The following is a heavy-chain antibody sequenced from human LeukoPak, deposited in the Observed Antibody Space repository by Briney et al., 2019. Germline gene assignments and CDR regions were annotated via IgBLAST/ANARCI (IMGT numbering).Heavy chain of an antibody. D-gene: IGHD6-19*01. CDR2: ISGSGHDI. CDR1: GFTFSDSY. CDR3: TRDMQGSRLYSVGSQGD. Sequence: GGSLRLSCAASGFTFSDSYMTWVRQAPGKGVEWVAYISGSGHDIDYSESAKGRFTISRDNAKNSLYLQMNSLRADDTAMYYCTRDMQGSRLYSVGSQGDWGQGTLVTVSS. J-gene: IGHJ4*02. V-gene: IGHV3-11*04.